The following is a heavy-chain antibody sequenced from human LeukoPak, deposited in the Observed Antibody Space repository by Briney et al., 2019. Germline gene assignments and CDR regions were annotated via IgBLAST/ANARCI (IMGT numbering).Heavy chain of an antibody. D-gene: IGHD6-19*01. CDR3: AKGAVAVGGTYFDT. J-gene: IGHJ3*02. CDR2: ISWNSGDI. V-gene: IGHV3-9*01. CDR1: GFTFDSYA. Sequence: GGSLRLSCASSGFTFDSYAMQWVRKAPGKGLEWVSAISWNSGDIDYADSVKGRFTISRDNAKNSLYLEMNSLRAEDTALYYCAKGAVAVGGTYFDTWGQGTMVTVSS.